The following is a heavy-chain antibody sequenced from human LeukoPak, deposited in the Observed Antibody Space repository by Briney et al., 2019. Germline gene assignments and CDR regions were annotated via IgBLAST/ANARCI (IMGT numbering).Heavy chain of an antibody. J-gene: IGHJ4*02. V-gene: IGHV3-7*01. CDR3: AREADDGVYYFDY. CDR1: GFTFSSYW. CDR2: IKQHGSEK. Sequence: GGSLRLSCAASGFTFSSYWMSWIRQAPGKGLEWVANIKQHGSEKYYVDSVKGRFTISRDNAKNSLYLQMNSLRAEDTAVYYCAREADDGVYYFDYWGQGTLVTVSS. D-gene: IGHD5-24*01.